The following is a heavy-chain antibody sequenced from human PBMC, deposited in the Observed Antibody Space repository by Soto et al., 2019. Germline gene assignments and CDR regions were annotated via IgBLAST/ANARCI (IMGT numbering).Heavy chain of an antibody. CDR1: GDSMTSHY. J-gene: IGHJ5*02. CDR2: VHAREKA. Sequence: PSETLSLTCTVSGDSMTSHYRSWVRQPAGKGLEWIGRVHAREKADYSPSLKSRVTMSMDTSKNRFSLKLNSVTAADTAMYYCTKGAGPPWFDPWGQGTLVTVSS. CDR3: TKGAGPPWFDP. V-gene: IGHV4-4*07.